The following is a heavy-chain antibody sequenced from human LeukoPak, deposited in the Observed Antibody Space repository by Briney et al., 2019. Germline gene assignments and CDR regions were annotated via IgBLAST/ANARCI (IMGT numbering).Heavy chain of an antibody. CDR1: GDILTELA. CDR2: FDPAAGTP. D-gene: IGHD2-2*01. J-gene: IGHJ4*02. CDR3: ATLVVPAAKRGV. V-gene: IGHV1-24*01. Sequence: ASVKVSCKVSGDILTELAIHWVRQTPGKGFEWMGGFDPAAGTPVYAQTFQDRIIMTEDTSTGTTHVELGSLTSDDTAIYYCATLVVPAAKRGVWGQGTLVTVSS.